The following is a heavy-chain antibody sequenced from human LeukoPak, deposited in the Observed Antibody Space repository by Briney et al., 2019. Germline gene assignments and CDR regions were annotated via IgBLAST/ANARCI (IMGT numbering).Heavy chain of an antibody. V-gene: IGHV1-2*02. CDR2: INPNSGGT. CDR3: ARDRVTTVTTGWFDP. Sequence: ASVKVSCKASGYTFTGYYMDWVRQAPGQGLEWMGWINPNSGGTNCAQKFQGRVTMTRDTSISTAYMELSRLRSDDTAVYYCARDRVTTVTTGWFDPWGQGTLVTVSS. CDR1: GYTFTGYY. D-gene: IGHD4-17*01. J-gene: IGHJ5*02.